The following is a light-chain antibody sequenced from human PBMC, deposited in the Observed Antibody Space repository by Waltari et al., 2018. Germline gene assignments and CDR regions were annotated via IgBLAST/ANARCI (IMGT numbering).Light chain of an antibody. CDR3: QQSDRLPLT. J-gene: IGKJ4*01. CDR1: QTINKY. V-gene: IGKV1-39*01. Sequence: DIQMTQSPSSLSASVGDRVTITCRASQTINKYLNWYQKKPGRAPKVLISVISYLHTGVPSRFSGSGSGTDFTLTISSLQPEDFATYYCQQSDRLPLTFGGGTKVEIK. CDR2: VIS.